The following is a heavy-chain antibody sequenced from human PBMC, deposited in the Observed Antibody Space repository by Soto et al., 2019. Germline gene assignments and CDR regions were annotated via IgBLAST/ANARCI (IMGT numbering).Heavy chain of an antibody. CDR3: AREPYYYDSSGPSPHAFDI. V-gene: IGHV4-34*01. Sequence: QVELQQWGAGLLKPSETLSLTCAVYGGSFSGYYWSWIRQPPGKGLEWIGEINHSGSTNYNPSLKSRVTISVDTSKNQFSLKLSSVTAADTAVYYCAREPYYYDSSGPSPHAFDIWGQGTMVTVSS. J-gene: IGHJ3*02. D-gene: IGHD3-22*01. CDR1: GGSFSGYY. CDR2: INHSGST.